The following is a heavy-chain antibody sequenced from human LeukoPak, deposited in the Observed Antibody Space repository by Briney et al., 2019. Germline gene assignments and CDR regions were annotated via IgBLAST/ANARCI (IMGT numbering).Heavy chain of an antibody. CDR3: ARDFGMLGRSDY. V-gene: IGHV3-7*01. J-gene: IGHJ4*02. CDR1: GFTFSSYW. D-gene: IGHD3-3*01. Sequence: GGSLRLSCAASGFTFSSYWMTWVRQAPGKGLEWVANIKDDVGEKYYVDSVKGRFTISRDNAKNSLYLQMNSLRAEDTAVYYCARDFGMLGRSDYWGQGTLVTVSS. CDR2: IKDDVGEK.